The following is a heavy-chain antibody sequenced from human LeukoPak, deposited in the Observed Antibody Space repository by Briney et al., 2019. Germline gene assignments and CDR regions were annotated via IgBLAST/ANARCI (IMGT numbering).Heavy chain of an antibody. Sequence: ASVKLSCKASGGTFSSYDISWVRQAPGQGLEWMGWISAYNGNTNYAQKLQGRVTMTTDTSTSTAYMELRSLRSDDTAVYYCARVRAVSPDYWGQGTLVTVSS. CDR2: ISAYNGNT. J-gene: IGHJ4*02. CDR1: GGTFSSYD. V-gene: IGHV1-18*01. CDR3: ARVRAVSPDY. D-gene: IGHD2-8*01.